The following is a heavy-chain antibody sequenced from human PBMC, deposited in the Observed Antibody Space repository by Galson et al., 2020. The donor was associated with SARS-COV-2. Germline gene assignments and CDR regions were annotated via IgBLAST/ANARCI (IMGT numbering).Heavy chain of an antibody. V-gene: IGHV1-46*01. Sequence: ASVKGSCKASGYTFTSYYMHWVRQAPGQGLEWMGIINPSGGRTSYAQKFQGRVTMTRDTSTSTVYMELSSLGSEDTAVYYCARDRSDCSGGSCYYFDYWCQGTLFTVSS. CDR2: INPSGGRT. CDR3: ARDRSDCSGGSCYYFDY. D-gene: IGHD2-15*01. CDR1: GYTFTSYY. J-gene: IGHJ4*02.